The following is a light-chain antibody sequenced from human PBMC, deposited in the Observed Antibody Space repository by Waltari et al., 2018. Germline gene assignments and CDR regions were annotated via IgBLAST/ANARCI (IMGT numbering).Light chain of an antibody. Sequence: HSALTQPASVSGSPGQSITISCPGTSSDVGGYNYVSWYQQHPGKAPKLTIYEVSTRPAGVSIRFSGSRSGNAASVTISGLQAEDEADYSCSSYASSSTLKVFGGGTKLTVL. CDR2: EVS. V-gene: IGLV2-14*01. CDR1: SSDVGGYNY. CDR3: SSYASSSTLKV. J-gene: IGLJ2*01.